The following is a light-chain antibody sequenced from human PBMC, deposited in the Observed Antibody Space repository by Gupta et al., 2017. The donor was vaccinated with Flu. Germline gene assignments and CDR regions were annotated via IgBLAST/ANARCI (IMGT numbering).Light chain of an antibody. J-gene: IGKJ4*01. CDR2: KAS. CDR1: QSMSSW. Sequence: DIQMTQSPSTLSASAGDRVSITCRASQSMSSWLAWYQQKPGKAPKVLIYKASTLESGVPSRFSGSGSETEFTLTISSLQPDDFATYYCQQDSSYPLTFGGGTKVEIK. V-gene: IGKV1-5*03. CDR3: QQDSSYPLT.